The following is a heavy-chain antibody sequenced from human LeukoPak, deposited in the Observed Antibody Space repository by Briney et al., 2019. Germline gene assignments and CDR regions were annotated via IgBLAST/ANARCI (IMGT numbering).Heavy chain of an antibody. Sequence: SETLSLTCTVSGGSISSSSYYWGWIRQPPGKGLEWIGSIYYSRGTYSNTSLKSRVTISVDTSKNQFSLKLSSVTTADTAVYYCARVPTVTFFDYWGQGTLVTVSS. CDR3: ARVPTVTFFDY. CDR1: GGSISSSSYY. D-gene: IGHD4-17*01. V-gene: IGHV4-39*01. CDR2: IYYSRGT. J-gene: IGHJ4*02.